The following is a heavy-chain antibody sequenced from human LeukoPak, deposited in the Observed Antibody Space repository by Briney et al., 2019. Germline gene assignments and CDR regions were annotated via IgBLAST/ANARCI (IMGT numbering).Heavy chain of an antibody. CDR1: GGSFSSDY. CDR2: INHSGST. D-gene: IGHD3-22*01. Sequence: SETLSLTCAVYGGSFSSDYWSWIRQPPGKGLEWIGEINHSGSTNYNPSLKSRVTISVDTSKNQFSLKLSSVTAADTAVYYCARKPVYYYDSSGYYPFDYWGQGTLVTVSS. CDR3: ARKPVYYYDSSGYYPFDY. J-gene: IGHJ4*02. V-gene: IGHV4-34*01.